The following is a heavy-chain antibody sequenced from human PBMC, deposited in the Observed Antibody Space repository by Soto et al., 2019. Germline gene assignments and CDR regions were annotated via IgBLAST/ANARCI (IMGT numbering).Heavy chain of an antibody. CDR1: GFSLSTSGVG. Sequence: QITLKESGPPLVKPTQTLTLTCTLSGFSLSTSGVGVGWIRQPPGKALEWLALIYWDDDKRYSPSLKSRLTVTKDTSKNQVVLTMTNMDPVDTATYYCAHRRPGYYFDYWGQGTLVTVSS. J-gene: IGHJ4*02. CDR3: AHRRPGYYFDY. V-gene: IGHV2-5*02. CDR2: IYWDDDK.